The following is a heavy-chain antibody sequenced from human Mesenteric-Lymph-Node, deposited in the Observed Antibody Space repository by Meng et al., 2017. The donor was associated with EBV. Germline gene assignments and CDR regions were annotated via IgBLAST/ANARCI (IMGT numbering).Heavy chain of an antibody. CDR1: GYTFTSYD. CDR2: MNPNSGNT. J-gene: IGHJ4*02. Sequence: QVQLVQSGAEVKKPGASVKVSCKASGYTFTSYDINWVRQASGQGLEWMGWMNPNSGNTGYAQKFQGRVTMTRNTSISTAYMELSSLRSEDTAVYYCARVHQRWLQIPYDYWGQGTLVTVSS. V-gene: IGHV1-8*01. D-gene: IGHD5-24*01. CDR3: ARVHQRWLQIPYDY.